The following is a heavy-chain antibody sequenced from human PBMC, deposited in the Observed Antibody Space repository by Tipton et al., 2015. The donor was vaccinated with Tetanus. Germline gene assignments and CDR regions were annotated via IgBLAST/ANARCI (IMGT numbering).Heavy chain of an antibody. D-gene: IGHD3-22*01. J-gene: IGHJ3*02. CDR2: ISAYNGNT. V-gene: IGHV1-18*01. Sequence: QSGAEAKKPGASVKVSCKASGYTFTSYGISWVRQAPGQGLEWMGWISAYNGNTNYAQKLQGRVTMTTDTSTSTAYMELRSLRSDDTAVYYCARVFPNDSSGRNAFDIWGQGTMVTVSS. CDR3: ARVFPNDSSGRNAFDI. CDR1: GYTFTSYG.